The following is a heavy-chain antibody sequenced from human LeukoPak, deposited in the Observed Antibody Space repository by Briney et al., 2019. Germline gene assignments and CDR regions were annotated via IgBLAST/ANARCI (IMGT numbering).Heavy chain of an antibody. V-gene: IGHV1-2*02. CDR2: INPSSGGT. Sequence: ASVKVSRKASGYTFTGYYMHWVRQAPGQGLEWMGWINPSSGGTNYAQKFQGRVTMTRDTSISTAYMELSRLRSDDTAVYYCARLTCYDFWSGYNYAFDIWGQGTMVTVSS. J-gene: IGHJ3*02. D-gene: IGHD3-3*01. CDR3: ARLTCYDFWSGYNYAFDI. CDR1: GYTFTGYY.